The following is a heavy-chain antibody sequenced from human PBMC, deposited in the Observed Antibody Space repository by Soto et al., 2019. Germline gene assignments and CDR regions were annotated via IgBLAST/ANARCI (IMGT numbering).Heavy chain of an antibody. Sequence: GSLRLSCAASGFTFSAYAMSWVRQAPGKGLEWVSTIIGSGGSTYYADSVKGRFTISRDSSKNTLYLQMDSLRAEDTALYYCATQPSIRSRTYFDYWGQGTLVTVSS. CDR1: GFTFSAYA. CDR3: ATQPSIRSRTYFDY. J-gene: IGHJ4*02. D-gene: IGHD2-21*01. V-gene: IGHV3-23*01. CDR2: IIGSGGST.